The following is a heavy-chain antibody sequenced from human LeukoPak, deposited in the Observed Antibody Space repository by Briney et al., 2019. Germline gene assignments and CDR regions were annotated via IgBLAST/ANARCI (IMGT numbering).Heavy chain of an antibody. CDR1: GFTFTSSA. Sequence: SVKVSCKASGFTFTSSAMQWVRQARGQRLEWIEWIVLGSGNTNYAQKFQARVTITKDMSTSTAYMEQSRLRSEVTAVYYCAAAGPPYYYDSSGYYYYYGMDVWGQGTTVTVSS. CDR2: IVLGSGNT. D-gene: IGHD3-22*01. V-gene: IGHV1-58*02. J-gene: IGHJ6*02. CDR3: AAAGPPYYYDSSGYYYYYGMDV.